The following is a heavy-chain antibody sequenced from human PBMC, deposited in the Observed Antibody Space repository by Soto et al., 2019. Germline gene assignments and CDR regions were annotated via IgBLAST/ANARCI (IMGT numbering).Heavy chain of an antibody. CDR2: INPSGGST. J-gene: IGHJ6*02. CDR3: ASDYYGSGSYLQYYYYYYGMDV. CDR1: GYTFTSYY. D-gene: IGHD3-10*01. Sequence: ASVKVSCKASGYTFTSYYMHWVRQAPGQGLEWMGIINPSGGSTSYAQKFQGRVTMTRDTSTSTVYMELSSLRSEDTAVYYCASDYYGSGSYLQYYYYYYGMDVWGQGTTVTVSS. V-gene: IGHV1-46*01.